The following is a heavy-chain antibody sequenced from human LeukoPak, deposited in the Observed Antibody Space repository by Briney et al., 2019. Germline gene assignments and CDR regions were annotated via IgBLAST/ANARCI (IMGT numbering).Heavy chain of an antibody. CDR3: ARSGSFDI. CDR1: GRSITSYY. CDR2: IYYSGST. Sequence: PSETLSLTCTVSGRSITSYYWSCVRQPPGKGVEWIAYIYYSGSTNDTPSLETRVTISVDTTKNQFSLKLSSVTAADTAVYYCARSGSFDIWGQGTMVTVSS. D-gene: IGHD3-10*01. J-gene: IGHJ3*02. V-gene: IGHV4-59*01.